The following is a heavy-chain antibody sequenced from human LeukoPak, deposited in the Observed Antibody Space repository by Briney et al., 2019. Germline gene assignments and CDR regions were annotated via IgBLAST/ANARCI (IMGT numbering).Heavy chain of an antibody. CDR3: ARVVTHDAFDI. J-gene: IGHJ3*02. Sequence: ASVKVSCKASGYIFTNYAMHWVRQAPGQGLEWMGWINPDNGNTKYSQKFQGRVTITRDTSASTAYMELSSLTSEDTGVYYCARVVTHDAFDIWGQGTMVTVSS. D-gene: IGHD2-21*02. CDR2: INPDNGNT. V-gene: IGHV1-3*01. CDR1: GYIFTNYA.